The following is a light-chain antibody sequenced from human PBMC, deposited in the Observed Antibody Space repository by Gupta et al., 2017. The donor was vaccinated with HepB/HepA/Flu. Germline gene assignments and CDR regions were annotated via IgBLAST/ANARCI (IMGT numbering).Light chain of an antibody. J-gene: IGKJ1*01. V-gene: IGKV3-15*01. CDR2: DAY. CDR3: QQYEKWPPWT. Sequence: EIVMTQSLATLSVASGEGATLTCRASHDIHTNVAWYQQKPGQAPRLLIHDAYTRATGIPARFRGGGSGTEFTLTISSLQSEDFAVYFCQQYEKWPPWTFGQGTKVEV. CDR1: HDIHTN.